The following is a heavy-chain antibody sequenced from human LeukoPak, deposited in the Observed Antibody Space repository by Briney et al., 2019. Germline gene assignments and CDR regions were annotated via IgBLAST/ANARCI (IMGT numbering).Heavy chain of an antibody. CDR3: ARSPNYDILTGLTGKSDWFDP. CDR2: TNPDGGST. V-gene: IGHV1-46*01. Sequence: ASVKVSCKASGYTFTNYYMHWVRQAPGQRFEWMGMTNPDGGSTTYAQKFQDRVTMTTDTSTSTVYMELSSLRSEDTAVYYCARSPNYDILTGLTGKSDWFDPWGRGTLVTVSS. J-gene: IGHJ5*02. D-gene: IGHD3-9*01. CDR1: GYTFTNYY.